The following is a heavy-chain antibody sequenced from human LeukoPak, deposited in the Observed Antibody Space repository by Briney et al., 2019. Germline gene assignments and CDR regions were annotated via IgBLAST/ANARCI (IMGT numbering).Heavy chain of an antibody. J-gene: IGHJ4*02. D-gene: IGHD2/OR15-2a*01. V-gene: IGHV3-66*01. CDR1: EFTVSRNY. Sequence: GGSLRLSCAASEFTVSRNYMNWVRQAPGKGLEWVSVIYSGGSTYYADSVMGRFTISRDNSKNTLYLQINSLRAEDTAVYYCASSLTGTTPGVYWGRGTLVIVSS. CDR2: IYSGGST. CDR3: ASSLTGTTPGVY.